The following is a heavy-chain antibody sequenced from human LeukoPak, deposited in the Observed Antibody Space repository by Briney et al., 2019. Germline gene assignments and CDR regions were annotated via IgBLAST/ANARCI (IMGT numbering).Heavy chain of an antibody. CDR3: ARDPLYCAGDCHYDY. Sequence: SETLSLTCTVSGYSISSTYYWGWIRQPPGKGLEWVGSVFHSGNTYYNPSLKSRLTISADTSKNQFSLTLTSVTAADTAVYYCARDPLYCAGDCHYDYWGQGTLVTVSS. D-gene: IGHD2-21*02. CDR2: VFHSGNT. J-gene: IGHJ4*02. V-gene: IGHV4-38-2*02. CDR1: GYSISSTYY.